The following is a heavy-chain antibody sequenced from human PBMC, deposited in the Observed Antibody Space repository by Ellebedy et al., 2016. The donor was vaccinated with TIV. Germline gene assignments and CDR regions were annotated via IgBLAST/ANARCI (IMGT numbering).Heavy chain of an antibody. D-gene: IGHD4-17*01. J-gene: IGHJ4*02. CDR3: ARDPALYGALDY. Sequence: GGSLRLSCAASGFTFSSYWMHWVRQAPGKGLVWVSRINSDGSSTSYADSVKGRFTISRDNSKNTLYLQMNSLRAEDTAVYYCARDPALYGALDYWGQGTLVTVPS. CDR2: INSDGSST. CDR1: GFTFSSYW. V-gene: IGHV3-74*01.